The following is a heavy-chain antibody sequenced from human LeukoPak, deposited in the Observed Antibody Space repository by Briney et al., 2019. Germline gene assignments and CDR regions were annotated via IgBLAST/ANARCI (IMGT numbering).Heavy chain of an antibody. CDR2: INPNSGGT. CDR1: GYTFTGYY. V-gene: IGHV1-2*02. D-gene: IGHD6-13*01. Sequence: ASVKVSCKASGYTFTGYYIHWVRQAPGQGLEWMGWINPNSGGTNYAQKFQGRVTMTRDTSISTAYMELSRLRSDDTAVYYCARRVRSSWDAFDIWGQGTMVTVSS. J-gene: IGHJ3*02. CDR3: ARRVRSSWDAFDI.